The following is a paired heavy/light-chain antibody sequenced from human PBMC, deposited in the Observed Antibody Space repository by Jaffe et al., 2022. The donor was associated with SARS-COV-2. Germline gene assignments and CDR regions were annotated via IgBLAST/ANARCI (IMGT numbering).Heavy chain of an antibody. D-gene: IGHD2-21*01. J-gene: IGHJ5*02. CDR2: ISVNNGNT. Sequence: QVQLVQSGAEVKKPGASVKVSCKASGYTFTSHGISWVRQAPGQGLEWMGWISVNNGNTNYAQKLQGRVTMTTDTSTNTGYMELRSLRSDDTAVYYCATVVDGAHWLDPWGQGTLVTVSS. CDR1: GYTFTSHG. V-gene: IGHV1-18*01. CDR3: ATVVDGAHWLDP.
Light chain of an antibody. CDR1: QSVTRN. Sequence: EIVMTQSPATLSVSPGDRATLSCRASQSVTRNLAWYQQKPGQAPRLLIYATSTRATDTPARFSGSGSGTEFTLAIDSLQSEDFAVYYCQHYNNWPPTWTFGQGTTVEVK. V-gene: IGKV3-15*01. CDR3: QHYNNWPPTWT. J-gene: IGKJ1*01. CDR2: ATS.